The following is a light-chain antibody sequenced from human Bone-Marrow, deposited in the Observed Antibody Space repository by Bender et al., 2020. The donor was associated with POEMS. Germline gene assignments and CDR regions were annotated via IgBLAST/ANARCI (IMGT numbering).Light chain of an antibody. J-gene: IGLJ3*02. Sequence: QSVLTQPPSASGTPGQRVTISCSGGSSNIGAHAVNWYQHLPGTAPKLLIYSSHRRPSEVPDRFSGSRSGTSASLAISGLQPEDEADYYCAVWSDSLSAWVFGGGTKLTVL. V-gene: IGLV1-44*01. CDR1: SSNIGAHA. CDR3: AVWSDSLSAWV. CDR2: SSH.